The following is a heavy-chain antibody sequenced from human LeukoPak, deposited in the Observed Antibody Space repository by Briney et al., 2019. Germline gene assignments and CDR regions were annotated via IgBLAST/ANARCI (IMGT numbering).Heavy chain of an antibody. D-gene: IGHD2-2*01. V-gene: IGHV3-11*06. J-gene: IGHJ6*04. CDR3: ARDGANCSSTSCYRVWYYYYGMDV. Sequence: PGGSLRLSCAASGFTFSDYYMSWIRQAPGKGLEWVSYISSSSSYTNYADSVKGRFTISRDNAKNSLYLQMNSLRAEDTAVYYCARDGANCSSTSCYRVWYYYYGMDVWGKGTTVTVSS. CDR2: ISSSSSYT. CDR1: GFTFSDYY.